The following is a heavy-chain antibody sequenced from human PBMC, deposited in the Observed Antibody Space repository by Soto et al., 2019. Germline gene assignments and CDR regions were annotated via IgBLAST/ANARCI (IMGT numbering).Heavy chain of an antibody. J-gene: IGHJ4*02. D-gene: IGHD6-19*01. CDR3: ARREASGWYFFDY. Sequence: GESLKISCKGSGYNFDMYWIAWVRQMPGKGLEWMGIIYPGDSDARYSPSFQGQVTISADKSISTAYLQWSSLKASDTAIYYCARREASGWYFFDYWGQGTLVTVSS. CDR2: IYPGDSDA. V-gene: IGHV5-51*01. CDR1: GYNFDMYW.